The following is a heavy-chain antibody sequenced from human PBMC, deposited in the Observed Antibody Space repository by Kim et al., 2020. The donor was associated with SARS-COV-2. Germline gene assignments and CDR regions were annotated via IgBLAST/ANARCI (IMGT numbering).Heavy chain of an antibody. CDR2: ISGSGGST. Sequence: GGSLRLSCAASGFTFSSYAMSWVRQAPGKGLEWVSAISGSGGSTYYADSVKGRFTISRDNSKNTLYLQMNSLRAEDTAVYYCAKAEEQLWLMDYYYYYGMDVWGQGTTVTVSS. D-gene: IGHD5-18*01. CDR1: GFTFSSYA. CDR3: AKAEEQLWLMDYYYYYGMDV. J-gene: IGHJ6*02. V-gene: IGHV3-23*01.